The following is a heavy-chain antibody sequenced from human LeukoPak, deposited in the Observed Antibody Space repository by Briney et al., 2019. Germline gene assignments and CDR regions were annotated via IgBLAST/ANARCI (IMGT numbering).Heavy chain of an antibody. V-gene: IGHV4-4*07. CDR2: IYSSGST. Sequence: PSETLSLTCTVSGGSISSYYWSWIGQPAGKGLEWIGRIYSSGSTDYNPSLKSRVTMSVDTSKNKFSLKLSSVTAADTAVYYCAKSNGYGLVDIWGQGTMVTVSS. D-gene: IGHD3-10*01. J-gene: IGHJ3*02. CDR1: GGSISSYY. CDR3: AKSNGYGLVDI.